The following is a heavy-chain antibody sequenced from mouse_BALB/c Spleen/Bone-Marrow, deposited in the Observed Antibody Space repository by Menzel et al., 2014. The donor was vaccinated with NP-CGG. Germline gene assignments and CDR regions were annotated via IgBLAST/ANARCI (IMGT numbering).Heavy chain of an antibody. CDR2: ILPGSGSI. J-gene: IGHJ4*01. V-gene: IGHV1-9*01. Sequence: QVQLKQTGAELMKPGASVKISCKATGYTFSSYWIEWVKQRPGHGLEWIGEILPGSGSIKYNEKFKGKATFTADTSSNTAYMQLSSLTSKDSAVYYCASRYDTMDYWGQGTSVTVSS. CDR1: GYTFSSYW. CDR3: ASRYDTMDY.